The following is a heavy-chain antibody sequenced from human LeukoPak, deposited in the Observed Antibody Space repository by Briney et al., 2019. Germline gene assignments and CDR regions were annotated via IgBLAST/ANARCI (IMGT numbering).Heavy chain of an antibody. D-gene: IGHD3-22*01. CDR2: FSYSGST. Sequence: SETLSLTCTVSGGSISSYYWGWIRQPPGKGLEWVGYFSYSGSTDYNPSLKSRVTMSVDTAKSQFSLKLRAVTAADSAVYYCARHFYDSSGLTYFDFWGRGILVTVSS. V-gene: IGHV4-59*01. J-gene: IGHJ2*01. CDR3: ARHFYDSSGLTYFDF. CDR1: GGSISSYY.